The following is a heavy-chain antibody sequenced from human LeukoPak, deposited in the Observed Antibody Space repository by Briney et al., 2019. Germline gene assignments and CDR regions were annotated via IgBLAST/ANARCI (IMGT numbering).Heavy chain of an antibody. CDR1: GYTFTSYG. J-gene: IGHJ4*02. V-gene: IGHV1-18*01. CDR2: ISAYNGNT. CDR3: ARTPYRPDYFDY. D-gene: IGHD2-15*01. Sequence: ASVKVSCTASGYTFTSYGISWVRQAPGQGLEWMGWISAYNGNTNYAQKLQGRVTMTTDTSTSTAYMELRSLRSDDTAVYYCARTPYRPDYFDYWGQGTLVTVSS.